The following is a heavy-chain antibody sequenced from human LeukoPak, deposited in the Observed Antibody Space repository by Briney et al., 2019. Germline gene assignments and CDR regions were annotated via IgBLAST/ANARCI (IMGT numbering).Heavy chain of an antibody. V-gene: IGHV3-48*01. J-gene: IGHJ4*02. CDR1: GFTFRTHP. Sequence: GGSLRLSCAASGFTFRTHPMNWPPQAPGKGLEWISHISGGSDIIEYADSVKGRFTISRDNGRGPLYLQMNSLRVEDTAVYYCARYGSAKNYIDPFDFWGQGTLVAVSS. CDR3: ARYGSAKNYIDPFDF. CDR2: ISGGSDII. D-gene: IGHD3-10*01.